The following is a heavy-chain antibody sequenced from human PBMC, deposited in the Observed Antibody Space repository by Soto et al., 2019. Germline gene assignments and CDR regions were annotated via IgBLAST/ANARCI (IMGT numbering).Heavy chain of an antibody. J-gene: IGHJ3*02. CDR3: AKDRRVLRFLEWLFGAFDI. CDR2: ISGSGGST. Sequence: PGGSLRLSCAASGFTFSTSAMSWVRQAPGKGLEWVSAISGSGGSTYYADSVKGRFTISRDNSKNTLYLQMNSLRAEDTAVYYCAKDRRVLRFLEWLFGAFDIWGQGTMVTVSS. CDR1: GFTFSTSA. D-gene: IGHD3-3*01. V-gene: IGHV3-23*01.